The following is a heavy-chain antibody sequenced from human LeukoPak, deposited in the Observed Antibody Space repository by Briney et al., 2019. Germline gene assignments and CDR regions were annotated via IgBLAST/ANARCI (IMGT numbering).Heavy chain of an antibody. Sequence: GSLRLSCAASGFTVNNKYMNWVRQAPGKGLEWVSVISSGDSTYYADSVKGRFTISRDNSKNTLYLQMNSLRAEDTAVYYCVKEWQQVVLNYFDYWGQGTLVTVSS. CDR2: ISSGDST. J-gene: IGHJ4*02. CDR1: GFTVNNKY. CDR3: VKEWQQVVLNYFDY. D-gene: IGHD6-13*01. V-gene: IGHV3-53*01.